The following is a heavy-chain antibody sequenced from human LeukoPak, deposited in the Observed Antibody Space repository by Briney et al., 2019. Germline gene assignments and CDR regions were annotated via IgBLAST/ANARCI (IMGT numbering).Heavy chain of an antibody. CDR1: GESFSDYY. CDR2: ISHRRTT. D-gene: IGHD2-15*01. CDR3: ARGGPLVAVSATGDWFDP. Sequence: SETLYLTCAVYGESFSDYYWTWIRQPPGKGPEWIGEISHRRTTNYNPSLKSRVTMSVDTSRNQLSPKLTSVTAADTAVYYCARGGPLVAVSATGDWFDPWGQGTLVTVSS. J-gene: IGHJ5*02. V-gene: IGHV4-34*01.